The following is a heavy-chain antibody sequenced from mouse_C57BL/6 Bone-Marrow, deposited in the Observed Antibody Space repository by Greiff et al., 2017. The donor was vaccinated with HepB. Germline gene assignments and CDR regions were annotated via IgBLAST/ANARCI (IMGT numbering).Heavy chain of an antibody. D-gene: IGHD1-1*01. V-gene: IGHV1-55*01. CDR1: GYTFTSYW. Sequence: QVQLKQPGAELVKPGASVKMSCKASGYTFTSYWITWVKQRPGQGLEWIGDIYPGSGSTNYNEKFKSKATLTVDTSSSTAYMQLSSLTSEDSAVYYCAREGGYYGSSYVSDFDVWGTGTTVTVSS. CDR3: AREGGYYGSSYVSDFDV. J-gene: IGHJ1*03. CDR2: IYPGSGST.